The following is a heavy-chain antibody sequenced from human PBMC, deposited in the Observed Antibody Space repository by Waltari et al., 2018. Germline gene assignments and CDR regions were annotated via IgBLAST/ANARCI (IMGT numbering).Heavy chain of an antibody. Sequence: QVQLQESGPGLVKPSETLSLTCTVSGGSISSYYWSWIRQPAGKGLEWIGRIYTSGSNTYHPSLKRRVTMSVATSKNQFSLKRSSVTAADTAVYYCARTRRYDSSGYYHDAFDIWGQGTMVTVSS. J-gene: IGHJ3*02. V-gene: IGHV4-4*07. CDR1: GGSISSYY. D-gene: IGHD3-22*01. CDR3: ARTRRYDSSGYYHDAFDI. CDR2: IYTSGSN.